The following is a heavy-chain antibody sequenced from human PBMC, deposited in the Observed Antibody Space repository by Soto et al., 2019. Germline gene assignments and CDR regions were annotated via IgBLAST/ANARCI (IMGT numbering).Heavy chain of an antibody. V-gene: IGHV4-59*01. D-gene: IGHD6-25*01. CDR3: ARTCGSTNDY. J-gene: IGHJ4*02. CDR2: IYYSGST. CDR1: GGSISSYY. Sequence: SETLSLTCTVSGGSISSYYWSWIRQPPGKGLEWIGYIYYSGSTNYNPSLKGRVTISVDTSKNQFSLKLSSVTAADTAVYYCARTCGSTNDYWGRGTLVTVSS.